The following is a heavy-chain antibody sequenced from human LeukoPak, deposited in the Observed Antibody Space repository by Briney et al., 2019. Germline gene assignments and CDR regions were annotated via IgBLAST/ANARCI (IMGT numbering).Heavy chain of an antibody. CDR3: ARAKQLVLRDWFDP. J-gene: IGHJ5*02. Sequence: SETLSLTCAVYGGSFSGYYWSWIRQPPGKGLEWIGEINHSGSTNYNPSLTSRVTISVDTSKNQFSLKLSSVTAADTAVYYCARAKQLVLRDWFDPWGQGTLVTVSS. V-gene: IGHV4-34*01. D-gene: IGHD6-13*01. CDR2: INHSGST. CDR1: GGSFSGYY.